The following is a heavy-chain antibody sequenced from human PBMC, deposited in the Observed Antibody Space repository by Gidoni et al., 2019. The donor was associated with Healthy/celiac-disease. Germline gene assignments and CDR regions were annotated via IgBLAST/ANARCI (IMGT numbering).Heavy chain of an antibody. CDR1: GGSFSDYY. Sequence: QVQLQQWGAGLLKPSETLSLTCAVYGGSFSDYYWSWIRQPPGKGLEGIGEINHSGSTNYNPSLKSRVTISVDTSKNQFSLKLSSVTAADTAVYYCARGLLEWVHDYYYYGMDVWGQGTTVTVSS. D-gene: IGHD3-3*01. J-gene: IGHJ6*02. CDR2: INHSGST. V-gene: IGHV4-34*01. CDR3: ARGLLEWVHDYYYYGMDV.